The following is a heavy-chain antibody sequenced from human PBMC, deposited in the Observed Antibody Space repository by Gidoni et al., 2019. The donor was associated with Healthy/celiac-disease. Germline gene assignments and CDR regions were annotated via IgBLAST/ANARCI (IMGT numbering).Heavy chain of an antibody. Sequence: EAQLVEPGGGWDQPGGSLRPSCAAQAFTFSSYWTTWFRQAPGKGLEWLANIKQDGSEKYYVDSVKGRFIISRDNAKNSLYLQMNSLRAEDTAVYYCARDGSVYDFWSGLKSEYYFDYWGQGTLVTVSS. D-gene: IGHD3-3*01. CDR2: IKQDGSEK. J-gene: IGHJ4*02. CDR3: ARDGSVYDFWSGLKSEYYFDY. V-gene: IGHV3-7*01. CDR1: AFTFSSYW.